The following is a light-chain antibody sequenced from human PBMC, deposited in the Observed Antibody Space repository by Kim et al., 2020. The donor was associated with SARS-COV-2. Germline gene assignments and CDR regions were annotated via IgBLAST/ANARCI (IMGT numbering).Light chain of an antibody. Sequence: QSALTQPASVSGSPGQSISISCTGTISDVAVYNYVSWYQQHPGKVPKLIIYDVIKRPSGVSSRFSGSKSGYTAYLIISGLQAEDEADYYCSSHTTSSTYVFGTGTKVTVL. CDR2: DVI. V-gene: IGLV2-14*03. CDR3: SSHTTSSTYV. CDR1: ISDVAVYNY. J-gene: IGLJ1*01.